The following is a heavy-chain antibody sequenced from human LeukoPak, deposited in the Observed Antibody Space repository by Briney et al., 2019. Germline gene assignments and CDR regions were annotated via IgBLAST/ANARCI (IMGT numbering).Heavy chain of an antibody. Sequence: GRSLRLSCAASGFTFSSYAMHWVRQAPGKGLEWVAVISYGGSNKYYADSVKGRFTISRDNSKNTLYLQMNSLRAEDTAVYYCARDGYSGYDLYYYYGMDVWGKGTTVTVSS. J-gene: IGHJ6*04. CDR1: GFTFSSYA. V-gene: IGHV3-30*04. CDR2: ISYGGSNK. CDR3: ARDGYSGYDLYYYYGMDV. D-gene: IGHD5-12*01.